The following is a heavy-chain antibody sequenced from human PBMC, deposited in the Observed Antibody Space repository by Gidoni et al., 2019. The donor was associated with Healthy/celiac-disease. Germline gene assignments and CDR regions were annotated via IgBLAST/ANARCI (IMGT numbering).Heavy chain of an antibody. CDR2: IGTAGDT. J-gene: IGHJ6*02. CDR1: GFTFSSYD. CDR3: ARAGGYDYSYYYYGMDV. V-gene: IGHV3-13*01. Sequence: EVQLVESGGGLVQPGGSLRLSCAASGFTFSSYDMHWVRQATGKGLEWVSAIGTAGDTYYSGSVKGRFTISRENAKNSLYLQMNSLRAGDTAVYYCARAGGYDYSYYYYGMDVWGQGTTVTVS. D-gene: IGHD5-12*01.